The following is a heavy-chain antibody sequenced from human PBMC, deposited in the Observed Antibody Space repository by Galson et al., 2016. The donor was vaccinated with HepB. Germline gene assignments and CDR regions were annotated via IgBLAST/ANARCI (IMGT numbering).Heavy chain of an antibody. CDR1: GFMFKNYD. V-gene: IGHV3-48*01. Sequence: SLRLSCAASGFMFKNYDMKWVRQAPGKGLECVSYISVDSSTVNYADSVRGRFTVSRDDAKNSMYLHMNSLTVADTAVYYCSSSIVMVNVEGRIDGYDMWGHGTMVTVSS. D-gene: IGHD3-16*02. J-gene: IGHJ3*02. CDR3: SSSIVMVNVEGRIDGYDM. CDR2: ISVDSSTV.